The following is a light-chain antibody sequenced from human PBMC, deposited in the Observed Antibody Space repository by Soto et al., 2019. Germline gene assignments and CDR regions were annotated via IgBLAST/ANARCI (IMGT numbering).Light chain of an antibody. CDR1: ESVTSNY. CDR2: AAS. CDR3: QQRSNWPIT. Sequence: EVVMTQSPATLSVSPGERATVSCRSSESVTSNYLAWYQQKPGQAPRILIFAASSRATGIPAKFSGSGSGTDFTLTISSLEPEDFAVYYCQQRSNWPITFGQGTRREI. J-gene: IGKJ5*01. V-gene: IGKV3D-20*02.